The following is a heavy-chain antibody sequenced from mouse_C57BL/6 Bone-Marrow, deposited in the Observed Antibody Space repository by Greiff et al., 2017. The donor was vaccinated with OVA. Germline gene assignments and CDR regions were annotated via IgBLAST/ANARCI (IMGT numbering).Heavy chain of an antibody. D-gene: IGHD3-3*01. CDR1: GYTFTSYD. CDR2: IYPRDGST. CDR3: ARRDGAAWFAY. V-gene: IGHV1-85*01. Sequence: VQGVESGPELVKPGASVKLSCKASGYTFTSYDINWVKQRPGQGLEWIGWIYPRDGSTKYNEKFKGKATLTVDTSSSTAYMELHSLTSEDSAVYFCARRDGAAWFAYWGQGTLVTVSA. J-gene: IGHJ3*01.